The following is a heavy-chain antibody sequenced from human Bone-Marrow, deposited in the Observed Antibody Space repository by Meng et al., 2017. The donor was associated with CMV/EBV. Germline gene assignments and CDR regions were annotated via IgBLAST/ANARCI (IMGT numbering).Heavy chain of an antibody. CDR2: IYHTGST. D-gene: IGHD3-9*01. V-gene: IGHV4-59*01. Sequence: GSLRLSCTVSGGFISNYYWNWIRQSPGKGLEWIGYIYHTGSTNYNPSLKSRVTISVDTSKNQFSLKLSSVTAADTAVYYCARVKHIGILTGSRYFDYWGQGILVTVSS. CDR1: GGFISNYY. CDR3: ARVKHIGILTGSRYFDY. J-gene: IGHJ4*02.